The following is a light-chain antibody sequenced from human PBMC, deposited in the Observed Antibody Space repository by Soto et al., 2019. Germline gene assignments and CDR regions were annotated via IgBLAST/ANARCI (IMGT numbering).Light chain of an antibody. J-gene: IGKJ1*01. V-gene: IGKV3-15*01. Sequence: EIVMTQSPDTLSVSPGERATLSCRASQSVSTNLAWYQQKPGQAPRLLIYGASTRATGSPARFSGSGSGTEFTLTISGLQFEYFAVYYCQHYTAFGQGTKVEIK. CDR3: QHYTA. CDR1: QSVSTN. CDR2: GAS.